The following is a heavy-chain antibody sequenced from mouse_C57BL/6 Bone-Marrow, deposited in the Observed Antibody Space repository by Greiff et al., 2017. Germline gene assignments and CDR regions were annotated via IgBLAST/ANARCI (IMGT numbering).Heavy chain of an antibody. CDR3: ATGITTVVADWYFDV. Sequence: VQLVESGAELVRPGTSVKVSCKASGYAFTNYLIEWVKQRPGQGLEWIGVINPGSGGTNYNEKFKGKATLTADKSSSTAYMQLSSLTSEDSAVYFCATGITTVVADWYFDVWGTGTTVTVSS. CDR1: GYAFTNYL. J-gene: IGHJ1*03. V-gene: IGHV1-54*01. CDR2: INPGSGGT. D-gene: IGHD1-1*01.